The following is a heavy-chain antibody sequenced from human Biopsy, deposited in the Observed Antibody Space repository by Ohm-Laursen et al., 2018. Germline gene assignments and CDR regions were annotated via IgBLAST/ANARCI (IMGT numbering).Heavy chain of an antibody. CDR3: ASVAGPRTDYYYSNMDV. J-gene: IGHJ6*02. CDR2: INPSGGT. Sequence: GTLSLTCAVYDGSFSGYYWSWLRQSPGMGLEWIGEINPSGGTNYNPSLAGRASISLDTSKIHLALKLSSVTAADTAVYYCASVAGPRTDYYYSNMDVWGRGTTVTVSS. CDR1: DGSFSGYY. V-gene: IGHV4-34*01. D-gene: IGHD2-2*01.